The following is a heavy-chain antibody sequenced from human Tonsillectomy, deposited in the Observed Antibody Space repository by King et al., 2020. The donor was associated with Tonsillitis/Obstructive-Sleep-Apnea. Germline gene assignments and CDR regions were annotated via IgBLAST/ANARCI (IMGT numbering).Heavy chain of an antibody. CDR3: AIPDILTGYTRVGEYYYYMDV. V-gene: IGHV5-51*01. Sequence: QLVQSGAEVKKPGESLKISCKGSGYSFTTYWIGWVRQMPGKGLEWMGIIYPGDSDTRYSPSFQGQVTISADKSISTAYLQWSSLKASATAMYYCAIPDILTGYTRVGEYYYYMDVWGKGTTVTVSS. D-gene: IGHD3-9*01. J-gene: IGHJ6*03. CDR2: IYPGDSDT. CDR1: GYSFTTYW.